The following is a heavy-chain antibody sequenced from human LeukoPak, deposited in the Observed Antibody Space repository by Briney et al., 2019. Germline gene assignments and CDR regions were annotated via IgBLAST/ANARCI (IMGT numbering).Heavy chain of an antibody. Sequence: GGSLRLSCAASGFIFSSYWMSCVRQAPGKGLEWVANIKQEEKEKYHVDSVKGRFTIPRENAKHSLYLQMNSLRAEDTAVYYCARGWSRITIFGVVKYTRLDAFDIWGQGTMVTVSS. V-gene: IGHV3-7*01. CDR3: ARGWSRITIFGVVKYTRLDAFDI. J-gene: IGHJ3*02. CDR1: GFIFSSYW. D-gene: IGHD3-3*01. CDR2: IKQEEKEK.